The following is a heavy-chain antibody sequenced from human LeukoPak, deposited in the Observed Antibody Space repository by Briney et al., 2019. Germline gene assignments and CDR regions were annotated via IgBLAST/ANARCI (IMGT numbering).Heavy chain of an antibody. CDR3: ARDITIIRGVMSSELDY. V-gene: IGHV3-21*01. CDR1: GFTFSNYS. J-gene: IGHJ4*02. D-gene: IGHD3-10*01. CDR2: ISTSITYT. Sequence: GGSLRFSCAASGFTFSNYSMNRVRQAPGKGLEWVSSISTSITYTYYADSVKGRFTISRDNAKSSVYLRMNSLRAEDTAVYYCARDITIIRGVMSSELDYWGQGTLVTVSS.